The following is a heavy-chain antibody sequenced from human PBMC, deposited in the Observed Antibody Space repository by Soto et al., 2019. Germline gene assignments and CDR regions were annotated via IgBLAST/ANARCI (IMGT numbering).Heavy chain of an antibody. V-gene: IGHV3-23*01. J-gene: IGHJ4*02. CDR3: AKRGRGAVAFDY. CDR2: ISGSGGST. D-gene: IGHD6-19*01. Sequence: EVQLLESGGGLVQPGGSLRLSCAASGFTFSSYAMSWVRQAPGKGLEWVSAISGSGGSTYYADSVKGRFTISRDDSKNTLYLQMNSLRAEDTAVYYCAKRGRGAVAFDYWGQGTLVTVSS. CDR1: GFTFSSYA.